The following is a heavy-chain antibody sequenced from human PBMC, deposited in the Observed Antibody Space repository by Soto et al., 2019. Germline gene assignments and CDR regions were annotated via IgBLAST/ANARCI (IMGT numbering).Heavy chain of an antibody. Sequence: SETPSLTCHISGYSINRSTYIWGWVRQPLGKGLEWIGSIYYSGSTYYNPSLRSRVTMSVDTSKSQFSLKMTSVNAADTAVYICARRAPDGTGHHYFDNWGRGALVTVSS. CDR1: GYSINRSTYI. J-gene: IGHJ4*02. CDR3: ARRAPDGTGHHYFDN. CDR2: IYYSGST. V-gene: IGHV4-39*01. D-gene: IGHD2-8*02.